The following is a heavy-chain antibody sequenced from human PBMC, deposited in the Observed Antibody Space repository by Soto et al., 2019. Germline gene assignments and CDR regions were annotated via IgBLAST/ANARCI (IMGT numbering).Heavy chain of an antibody. CDR1: GDSFTTYW. Sequence: GESLQISCKSYGDSFTTYWIAWVRQMPGKGLEWMGSIHPGESDTRYSPSFQGQVTISADRSITTAYLQWSRLKASDTAMYYCARHEATYYHFYRMDVWAQGTSVPVSS. CDR3: ARHEATYYHFYRMDV. V-gene: IGHV5-51*01. J-gene: IGHJ6*02. CDR2: IHPGESDT.